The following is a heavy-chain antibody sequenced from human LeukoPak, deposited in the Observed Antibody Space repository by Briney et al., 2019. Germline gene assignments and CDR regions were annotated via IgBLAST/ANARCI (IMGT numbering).Heavy chain of an antibody. D-gene: IGHD2-15*01. J-gene: IGHJ5*02. CDR1: GGTFSSYA. V-gene: IGHV1-69*01. CDR2: IIPIFGTA. CDR3: ARGSGYCSGGSCRNWFDP. Sequence: SVKVSCKASGGTFSSYAISWVRQAPGHGLEWMGGIIPIFGTANYAQKFQGRVTITADESTSTAYMELSSLRSEDTAVYYCARGSGYCSGGSCRNWFDPWGQGTLVTVSS.